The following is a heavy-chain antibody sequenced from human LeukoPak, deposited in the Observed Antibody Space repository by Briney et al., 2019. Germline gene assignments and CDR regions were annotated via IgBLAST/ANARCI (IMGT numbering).Heavy chain of an antibody. Sequence: GASVKVSCKASGGTFSSCAISWVRQAPGQGLEWMGGIIPIFGTANYAQKFQGRATITADKSTSTAYMELSSLRSEDTAVYYCARARSSSWVYYVDYWGQGTLVTVSS. J-gene: IGHJ4*02. V-gene: IGHV1-69*06. CDR2: IIPIFGTA. D-gene: IGHD6-13*01. CDR1: GGTFSSCA. CDR3: ARARSSSWVYYVDY.